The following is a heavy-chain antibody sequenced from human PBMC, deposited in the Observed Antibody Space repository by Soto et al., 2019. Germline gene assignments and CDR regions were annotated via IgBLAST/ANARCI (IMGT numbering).Heavy chain of an antibody. CDR2: ISGSGGST. V-gene: IGHV3-23*01. J-gene: IGHJ6*03. D-gene: IGHD2-2*01. Sequence: PGGSLRLSCAASGFTFSSYAMSWVRQAPGKGLEWVSAISGSGGSTYYADSVKGRFTISRDNSKNTLYLQMNSLRAEDTAVYYCAKDPYFSSTSCRRDKFLLYYYYYMDVWGKGTTVTVSS. CDR1: GFTFSSYA. CDR3: AKDPYFSSTSCRRDKFLLYYYYYMDV.